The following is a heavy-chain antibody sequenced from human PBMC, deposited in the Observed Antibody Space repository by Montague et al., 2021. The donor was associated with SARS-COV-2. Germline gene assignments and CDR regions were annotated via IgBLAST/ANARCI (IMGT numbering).Heavy chain of an antibody. CDR3: LNYHGSGSYGDF. CDR2: ISASAMRT. Sequence: SLRLSCAASGFTFSTYGMTWVRQAPGKGLEWVSSISASAMRTHYPDSVKGRFTISGDNSKNTLYLQMSSLRAEDTAVYFCLNYHGSGSYGDFWGQGTLVTVSP. J-gene: IGHJ4*02. V-gene: IGHV3-23*01. D-gene: IGHD3-10*01. CDR1: GFTFSTYG.